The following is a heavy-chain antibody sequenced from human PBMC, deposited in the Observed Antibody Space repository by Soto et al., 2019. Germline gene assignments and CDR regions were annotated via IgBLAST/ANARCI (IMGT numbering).Heavy chain of an antibody. CDR3: ARVSPRYCSGGSCYPLFDY. CDR1: GGSFSGYY. D-gene: IGHD2-15*01. V-gene: IGHV4-34*01. CDR2: INHSGST. Sequence: SLTCAVYGGSFSGYYWSWIRQPPGKGLKWNGEINHSGSTNYNPSLKSRVTISVDTSKNQFSLKLSSVTAADTAVYYCARVSPRYCSGGSCYPLFDYWGQGTLVTVSS. J-gene: IGHJ4*02.